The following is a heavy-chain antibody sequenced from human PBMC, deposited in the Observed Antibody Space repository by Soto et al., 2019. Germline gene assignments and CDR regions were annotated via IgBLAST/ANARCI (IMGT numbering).Heavy chain of an antibody. CDR2: IYYSGST. J-gene: IGHJ4*02. V-gene: IGHV4-39*01. CDR3: ARQDDILTGYYRIDY. D-gene: IGHD3-9*01. CDR1: GGSISSSSYY. Sequence: SSETLSLTCTVSGGSISSSSYYWGWIRQPPGKGLEWIGSIYYSGSTYYNPSLKSRVTISVDTSKNQFSLKLSSVTAADTAVYYCARQDDILTGYYRIDYWGQGTLVTVSS.